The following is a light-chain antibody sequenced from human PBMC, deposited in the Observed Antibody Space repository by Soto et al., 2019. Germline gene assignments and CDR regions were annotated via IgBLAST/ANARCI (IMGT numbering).Light chain of an antibody. Sequence: IVMMQSPATLSVSPGERATLSCRASQSVSSDLAWYQQKPGQAPRLLIYGTFTRATGIPARFSGSGSGTEFTLTISSLQSEDSAVYYCQQYKNWPWTFGQGTKVDIK. CDR2: GTF. CDR3: QQYKNWPWT. CDR1: QSVSSD. V-gene: IGKV3-15*01. J-gene: IGKJ1*01.